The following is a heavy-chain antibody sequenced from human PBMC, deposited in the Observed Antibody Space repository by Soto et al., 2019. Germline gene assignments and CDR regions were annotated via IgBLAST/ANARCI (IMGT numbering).Heavy chain of an antibody. V-gene: IGHV3-33*01. D-gene: IGHD3-9*01. CDR2: IWYDGSNK. CDR1: GFTFSSYG. J-gene: IGHJ3*02. Sequence: GGSLRLSCAASGFTFSSYGMHWVRQAPGKGLEWVAAIWYDGSNKYYADSVKGRFTISRDNSKNTLYLQMNSLRAEDTAVYYCARTLRYFDRDAFDIWGQGTMVTVSS. CDR3: ARTLRYFDRDAFDI.